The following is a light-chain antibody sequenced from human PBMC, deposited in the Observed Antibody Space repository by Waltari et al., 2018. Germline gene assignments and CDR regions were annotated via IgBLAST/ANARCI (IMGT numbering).Light chain of an antibody. CDR2: NDS. CDR3: QVWDSSSDHRV. J-gene: IGLJ3*02. V-gene: IGLV3-21*01. Sequence: SYVLTQPPSESVAPGKTARITCGGNNIGSKSVHWYQQKSGQAPVLFIYNDSDRPSGIHERFSGSNSGNTATLTISRVEAGDEDDYHCQVWDSSSDHRVFGGGTKLTVL. CDR1: NIGSKS.